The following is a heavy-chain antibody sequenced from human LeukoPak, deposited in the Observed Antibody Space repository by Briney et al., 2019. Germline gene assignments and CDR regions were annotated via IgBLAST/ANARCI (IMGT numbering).Heavy chain of an antibody. Sequence: PGRSLRLSCAASGFTFSSYGMHWVRQAPGKGLEWVAFIWYDGSNKYYADSVKGRFTISRDNSKNTLYLQMNSLRAEDTAVYYCAKDRSPFYGSGNYFDYWGQGTLVTVSS. CDR2: IWYDGSNK. V-gene: IGHV3-30*02. J-gene: IGHJ4*02. D-gene: IGHD3-10*01. CDR1: GFTFSSYG. CDR3: AKDRSPFYGSGNYFDY.